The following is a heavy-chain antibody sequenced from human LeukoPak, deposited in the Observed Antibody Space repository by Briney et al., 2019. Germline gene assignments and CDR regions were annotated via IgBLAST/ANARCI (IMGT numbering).Heavy chain of an antibody. Sequence: GGSLRLSCAASGFTVSSNYMSWVRQAPGKGLEWVSVIYSGGSTYYADSVKGRFTIPRDNSKNTLYLQMNSLRAEDTAVYYCAMGTTVVTPAVDYWGQGTLVTVSS. CDR2: IYSGGST. CDR3: AMGTTVVTPAVDY. CDR1: GFTVSSNY. J-gene: IGHJ4*02. V-gene: IGHV3-66*02. D-gene: IGHD4-23*01.